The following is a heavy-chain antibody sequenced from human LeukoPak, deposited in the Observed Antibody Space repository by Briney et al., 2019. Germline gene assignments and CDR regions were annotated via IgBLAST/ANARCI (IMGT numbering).Heavy chain of an antibody. CDR3: ASHSSGWDFDY. CDR2: INHSGST. CDR1: GGSFSGHY. J-gene: IGHJ4*02. D-gene: IGHD6-19*01. Sequence: PSETLSLTCAVYGGSFSGHYWSWIRQPPGKGLEWIGEINHSGSTNYNPSLKSRVTISVDTSKNQFSLKLSSVTAADTAVYYCASHSSGWDFDYWGQGTLVTVSS. V-gene: IGHV4-34*01.